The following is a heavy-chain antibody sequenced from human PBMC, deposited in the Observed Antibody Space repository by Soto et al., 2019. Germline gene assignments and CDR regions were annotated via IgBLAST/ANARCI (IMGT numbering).Heavy chain of an antibody. D-gene: IGHD5-18*01. V-gene: IGHV4-59*01. CDR2: IYHTGST. CDR3: ARSVNRGYSYGYGH. Sequence: SATLSITCSVSGGAITNYYWNWIRQTPGKGLEWIGYIYHTGSTSKNPSLKSRVTLSLDTSKNQLTLNLTSVTAADTAIYYCARSVNRGYSYGYGHWGQGTLVTVSS. J-gene: IGHJ4*02. CDR1: GGAITNYY.